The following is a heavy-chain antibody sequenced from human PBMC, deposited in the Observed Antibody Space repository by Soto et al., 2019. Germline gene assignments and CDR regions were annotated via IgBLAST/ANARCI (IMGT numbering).Heavy chain of an antibody. J-gene: IGHJ4*02. D-gene: IGHD3-3*01. Sequence: ETLSLTCTVSGGSISSYYWSWIRQPPGKGLEWIGYIYYSGSTNYNPSLKSRVTISVDTSKNQFSLKLSSVTAADTAVYYCASGGDYADYWGQGTPVTVSS. CDR3: ASGGDYADY. V-gene: IGHV4-59*01. CDR2: IYYSGST. CDR1: GGSISSYY.